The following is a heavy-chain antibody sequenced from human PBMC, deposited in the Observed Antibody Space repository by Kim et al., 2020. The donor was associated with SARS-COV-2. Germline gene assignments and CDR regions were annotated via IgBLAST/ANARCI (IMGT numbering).Heavy chain of an antibody. J-gene: IGHJ2*01. D-gene: IGHD3-10*01. CDR2: IWYDGSNK. CDR1: GFTFSSYG. Sequence: GGSLRLSCAASGFTFSSYGMHWVRQAPGKGLEWVAVIWYDGSNKYYADSVKGRFTISRDNSKNTLYLQMNSLRAEDTAVYYCARDLGEVGFGPTRHNWYFDLWGRGTLVTVSS. CDR3: ARDLGEVGFGPTRHNWYFDL. V-gene: IGHV3-33*01.